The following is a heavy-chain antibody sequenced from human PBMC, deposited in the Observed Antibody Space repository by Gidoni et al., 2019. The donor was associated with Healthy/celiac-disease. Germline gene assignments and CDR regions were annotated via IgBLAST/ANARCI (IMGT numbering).Heavy chain of an antibody. Sequence: QAQLVESGGGVVQPGRSLRLSCAASGFTFSSYGMHWVRQAPGKGLEWVAVISYDGSNKYYADSVKGRFTISRDNSKNTLYLQMNSLRAEDTAVYYCARDKNVWGSYRLGDAFDIWGQGTMVTVSS. V-gene: IGHV3-30*03. CDR1: GFTFSSYG. CDR2: ISYDGSNK. D-gene: IGHD3-16*02. J-gene: IGHJ3*02. CDR3: ARDKNVWGSYRLGDAFDI.